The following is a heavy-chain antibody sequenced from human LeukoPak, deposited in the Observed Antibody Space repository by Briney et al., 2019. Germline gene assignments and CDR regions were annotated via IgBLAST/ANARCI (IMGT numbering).Heavy chain of an antibody. CDR1: GYSFTSYW. CDR3: ARQETVVTQGFDY. J-gene: IGHJ4*02. CDR2: IYPGDSET. Sequence: GESLKISCKGSGYSFTSYWIGWVRQMPGKGLEWMGIIYPGDSETRYSPSFQGQVTISADKSISTAYLQWSSLKASDTAMYYCARQETVVTQGFDYWGQGTLVTVSS. D-gene: IGHD4-23*01. V-gene: IGHV5-51*01.